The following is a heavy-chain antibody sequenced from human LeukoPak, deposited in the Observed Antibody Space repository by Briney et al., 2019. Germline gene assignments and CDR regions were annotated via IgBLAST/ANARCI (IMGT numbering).Heavy chain of an antibody. J-gene: IGHJ4*02. CDR3: ANAVSSGSGFDY. CDR1: GGSISSSNW. CDR2: IYHSGST. Sequence: SETLSLTCAVSGGSISSSNWWSWVRQPPGKGLEWIGEIYHSGSTNYNPSLKSRVTISVDKSKNQFSLKLSSVTAADTAVYYCANAVSSGSGFDYWGQGTLVTVSS. D-gene: IGHD3-22*01. V-gene: IGHV4-4*02.